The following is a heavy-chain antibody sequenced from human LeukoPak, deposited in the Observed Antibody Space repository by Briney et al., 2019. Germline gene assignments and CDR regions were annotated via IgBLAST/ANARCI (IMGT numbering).Heavy chain of an antibody. CDR1: GFTFSDYY. CDR2: ISSSGTTI. V-gene: IGHV3-11*01. J-gene: IGHJ4*02. D-gene: IGHD4-11*01. CDR3: ARGIRQYAKSYFDY. Sequence: GGSLRLSCAASGFTFSDYYMSWIRQAPGKGLEWLSYISSSGTTIYYTDSVEGRFTISRDNAKNSLYLQMNSLRAEDTAVYYCARGIRQYAKSYFDYWGQGTLVTVSS.